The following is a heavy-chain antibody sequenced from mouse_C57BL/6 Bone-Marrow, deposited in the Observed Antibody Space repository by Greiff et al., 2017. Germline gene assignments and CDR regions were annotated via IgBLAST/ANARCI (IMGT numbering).Heavy chain of an antibody. D-gene: IGHD2-12*01. J-gene: IGHJ2*01. CDR2: INPNYGTT. CDR3: ARRGPTIVPLDY. V-gene: IGHV1-39*01. Sequence: EVQLQQSGPELVKPGASVKISCKASGYSFPDYNLTWVKTSNGKSLEWIGVINPNYGTTSYNQKFKGTATLTVDQSSSTAYMQLNSLTSEDSAVYYCARRGPTIVPLDYWGQGTTLTVSS. CDR1: GYSFPDYN.